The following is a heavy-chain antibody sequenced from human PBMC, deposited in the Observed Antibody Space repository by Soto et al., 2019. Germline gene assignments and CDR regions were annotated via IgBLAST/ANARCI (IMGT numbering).Heavy chain of an antibody. CDR3: AREGDIVVVVAATPWGGWFDP. J-gene: IGHJ5*02. CDR2: IIPILGIA. D-gene: IGHD2-15*01. V-gene: IGHV1-69*04. CDR1: GGTFSSYT. Sequence: SVKVSCKASGGTFSSYTISWVRQAPGQGLEWMGRIIPILGIANYAQKFQGRVTITADKSTSTAYMELSSLRSEDTAVYYCAREGDIVVVVAATPWGGWFDPWG.